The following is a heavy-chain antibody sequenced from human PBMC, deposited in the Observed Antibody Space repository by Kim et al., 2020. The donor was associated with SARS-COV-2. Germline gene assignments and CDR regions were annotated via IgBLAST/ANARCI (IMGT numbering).Heavy chain of an antibody. CDR3: ARERGDDSSGYLGMDV. CDR1: GFTFSSYS. Sequence: GGSLRLSCAASGFTFSSYSMNWVRQAPGKGLEWVSYISSSSSTIYYADTVKGRFTISRDNAKNSLYLQMNSLRDEDTAVYYCARERGDDSSGYLGMDVWGQGTTVTVSS. CDR2: ISSSSSTI. D-gene: IGHD3-22*01. V-gene: IGHV3-48*02. J-gene: IGHJ6*02.